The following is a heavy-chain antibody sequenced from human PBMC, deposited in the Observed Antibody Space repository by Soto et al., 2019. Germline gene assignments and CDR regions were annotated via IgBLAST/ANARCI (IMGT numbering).Heavy chain of an antibody. J-gene: IGHJ4*02. Sequence: GGSLRLSCSASGFTFSSYAMHWVRQAPGKGLEYVSAISSNGGSTYYADSVKGSFTISRDNSKNTLYLQMGSLRAEDTAVYYRGKIGGYSDFWSGYSNGYYFDYWGQGTLVTVSS. V-gene: IGHV3-64D*08. CDR3: GKIGGYSDFWSGYSNGYYFDY. CDR1: GFTFSSYA. CDR2: ISSNGGST. D-gene: IGHD3-3*01.